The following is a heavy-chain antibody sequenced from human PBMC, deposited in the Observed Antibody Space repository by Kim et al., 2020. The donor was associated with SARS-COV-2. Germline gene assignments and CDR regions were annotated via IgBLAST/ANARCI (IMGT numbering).Heavy chain of an antibody. CDR1: GFTFDDYA. V-gene: IGHV3-9*01. D-gene: IGHD2-2*01. Sequence: GGSLRLSCAASGFTFDDYAMEWVRQAPGKGLEWVAGITCNSGSLGYADSVKGRFAISRDNAKNSLYLQMNSLRTEDTALYYCAGWCYDGMVVWGQGSTVTV. CDR2: ITCNSGSL. J-gene: IGHJ6*02. CDR3: AGWCYDGMVV.